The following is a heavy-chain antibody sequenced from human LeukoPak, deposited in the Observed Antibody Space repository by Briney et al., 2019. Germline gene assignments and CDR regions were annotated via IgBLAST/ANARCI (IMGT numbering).Heavy chain of an antibody. J-gene: IGHJ4*02. CDR3: ARHSGSYYITGDY. CDR1: GFTVSSNY. CDR2: IYSGGST. V-gene: IGHV3-53*01. D-gene: IGHD1-26*01. Sequence: GGSLRLSCAASGFTVSSNYMSWVRQAPGKGLEWVSLIYSGGSTHYADSVKGRFTISRDNSKNTLYLQMSSLRANDTAVYYCARHSGSYYITGDYWGQGTLVTVSS.